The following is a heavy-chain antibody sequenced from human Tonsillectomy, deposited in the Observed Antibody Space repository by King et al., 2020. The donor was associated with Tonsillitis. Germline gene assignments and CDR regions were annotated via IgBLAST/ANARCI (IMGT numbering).Heavy chain of an antibody. CDR2: ISGSGGST. D-gene: IGHD3-22*01. CDR1: GFIFSSYA. Sequence: VQLVESGGGLVQPGGSLRLSCVASGFIFSSYAMSWVRQAPGKGLEWVSTISGSGGSTYYADSAKGRFTISRDNSKKTLYLQMNSLRAEDTAVYYCAMSYDSSGWNYHNYMDVWGKGTTVTVSS. CDR3: AMSYDSSGWNYHNYMDV. V-gene: IGHV3-23*04. J-gene: IGHJ6*03.